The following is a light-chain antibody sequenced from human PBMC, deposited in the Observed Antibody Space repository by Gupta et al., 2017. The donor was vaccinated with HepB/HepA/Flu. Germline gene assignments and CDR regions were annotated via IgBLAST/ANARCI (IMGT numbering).Light chain of an antibody. Sequence: QTVVTQEPSFSASPGTTVTPTCGLTSGSVSTSHSPTWYQQTPGQTSLTLIYTANSRSSGVPDRFSGSILGNKAALTITGAQADDDSIYYCALYMSSGVWVFGGGTTLTVL. CDR1: SGSVSTSHS. CDR2: TAN. V-gene: IGLV8-61*01. CDR3: ALYMSSGVWV. J-gene: IGLJ3*02.